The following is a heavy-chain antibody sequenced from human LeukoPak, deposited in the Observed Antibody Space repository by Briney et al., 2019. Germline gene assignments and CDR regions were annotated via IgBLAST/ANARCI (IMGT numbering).Heavy chain of an antibody. V-gene: IGHV3-48*04. CDR1: GFTFSNYS. Sequence: PGGSLRLSCAASGFTFSNYSMNWVRQAPGKGLEWVSYISSGSSTIYYRESVKGRFTISRDNAKNSLYLEMNSLRADDTGVYYCARDNRDYFYYGMDVWGQGTTVTVSS. J-gene: IGHJ6*02. CDR2: ISSGSSTI. CDR3: ARDNRDYFYYGMDV. D-gene: IGHD2/OR15-2a*01.